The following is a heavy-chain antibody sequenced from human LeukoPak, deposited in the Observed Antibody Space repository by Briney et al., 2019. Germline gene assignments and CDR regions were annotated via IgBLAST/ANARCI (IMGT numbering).Heavy chain of an antibody. CDR3: AITYYYDSSGFIG. V-gene: IGHV1-46*01. J-gene: IGHJ4*02. CDR1: GYTLTSYY. Sequence: GASVKVSCKASGYTLTSYYTHWVRQAPGQGLEWMGIINPSGGSTSYAQKFQGRVTMTRDTSTSTVYMELSSLRSEDTAVYYCAITYYYDSSGFIGWGQGTLVTVSS. D-gene: IGHD3-22*01. CDR2: INPSGGST.